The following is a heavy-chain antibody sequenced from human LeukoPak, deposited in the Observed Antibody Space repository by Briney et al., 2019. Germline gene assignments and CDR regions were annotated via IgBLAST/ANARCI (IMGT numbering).Heavy chain of an antibody. CDR2: INHSGST. V-gene: IGHV4-34*01. CDR1: GGSFSGYY. D-gene: IGHD2-2*01. J-gene: IGHJ5*02. Sequence: SETLSLTCAVYGGSFSGYYWSWIRQPPGKGLEWIGEINHSGSTNYNPSLKSRVTISVDTSKNQFSLKLSSVTAADTAVHYCARGLKGYCSSTSCYPSRFDPWGQGTLVTVSS. CDR3: ARGLKGYCSSTSCYPSRFDP.